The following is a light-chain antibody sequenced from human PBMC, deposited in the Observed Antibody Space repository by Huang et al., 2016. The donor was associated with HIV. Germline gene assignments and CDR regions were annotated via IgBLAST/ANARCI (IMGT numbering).Light chain of an antibody. CDR1: QSISTY. V-gene: IGKV1-8*01. CDR3: QQYYTYPRT. Sequence: IRMTQSPSSLSTSIGDRVTITCRASQSISTYLAWYQQKPGRAPKRLMYAASTLQSGVPSRFSGTGSGTDFTLTISCLQSEDFATYYCQQYYTYPRTFGQGTKV. CDR2: AAS. J-gene: IGKJ1*01.